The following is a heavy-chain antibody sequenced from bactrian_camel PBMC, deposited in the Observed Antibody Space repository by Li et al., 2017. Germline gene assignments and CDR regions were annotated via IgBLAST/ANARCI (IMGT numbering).Heavy chain of an antibody. Sequence: HVQLVESGGDSVQAGESLRLSCVASGYTLPMNMGWFRRLPGQEREGVAAIAGDGRTDYADSVKGRFTISRDGAKNTVYLQMNSLKPDDTAVYYCAKVGDVGDHAVLSYWGQGTQVTVSS. V-gene: IGHV3S53*01. J-gene: IGHJ4*01. CDR1: GYTLPMN. D-gene: IGHD2*01. CDR2: IAGDGRT. CDR3: AKVGDVGDHAVLSY.